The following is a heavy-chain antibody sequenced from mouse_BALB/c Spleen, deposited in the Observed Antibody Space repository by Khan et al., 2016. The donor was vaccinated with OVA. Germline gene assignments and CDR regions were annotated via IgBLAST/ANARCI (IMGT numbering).Heavy chain of an antibody. J-gene: IGHJ4*01. V-gene: IGHV5-6*01. CDR3: ARHWVGIMDY. D-gene: IGHD1-1*01. CDR2: ISSAGTFT. CDR1: GFTFSTYD. Sequence: EVELVESGGDLVKPGGSLKLSCAASGFTFSTYDMSWVRQTPDKRLEWVATISSAGTFTYYPDSVKGRFTISRDNAKNTLYLQVNSLRSEDTAMYYCARHWVGIMDYWGQGTSLTVSS.